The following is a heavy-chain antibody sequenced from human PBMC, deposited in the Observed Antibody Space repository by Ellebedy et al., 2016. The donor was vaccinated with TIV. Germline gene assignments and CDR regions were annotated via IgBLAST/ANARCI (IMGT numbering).Heavy chain of an antibody. CDR2: ISSSSSYI. CDR3: ARGGMKVEGFDY. D-gene: IGHD3-22*01. J-gene: IGHJ4*02. V-gene: IGHV3-21*01. CDR1: GFTFSSYT. Sequence: GESLKISCAASGFTFSSYTMNWVRQAPGKGLEWVSSISSSSSYISYADSVKGRFTISRDNAKNSLYLQMNSLRAEETAVYYCARGGMKVEGFDYWGRGSLVTVSS.